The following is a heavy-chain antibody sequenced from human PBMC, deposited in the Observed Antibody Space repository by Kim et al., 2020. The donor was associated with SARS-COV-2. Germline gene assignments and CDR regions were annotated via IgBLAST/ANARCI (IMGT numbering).Heavy chain of an antibody. Sequence: ADSVKGLFTISSDNARDTLYLQMNSLRGEDTAVYYCARFPEKSGSSWFDPWGQGTLVTVSS. J-gene: IGHJ5*02. V-gene: IGHV3-48*03. D-gene: IGHD1-26*01. CDR3: ARFPEKSGSSWFDP.